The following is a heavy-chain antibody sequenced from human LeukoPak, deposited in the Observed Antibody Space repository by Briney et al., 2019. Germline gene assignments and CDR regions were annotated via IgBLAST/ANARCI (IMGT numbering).Heavy chain of an antibody. J-gene: IGHJ4*02. CDR1: GGSFSGYY. Sequence: SETLSLTCAVYGGSFSGYYWSWIRQPPGKGLEWIGYIYYSGSTNYNPSLKSRVTISVDTSKNQFSLKLSSVTAADTAVYYCAGLYCSGGSCYWGGSFDYWGQGTLVTVSS. D-gene: IGHD2-15*01. CDR3: AGLYCSGGSCYWGGSFDY. CDR2: IYYSGST. V-gene: IGHV4-59*01.